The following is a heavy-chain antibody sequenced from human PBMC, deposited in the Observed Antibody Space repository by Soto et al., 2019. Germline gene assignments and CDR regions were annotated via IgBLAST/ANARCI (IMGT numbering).Heavy chain of an antibody. V-gene: IGHV3-23*01. J-gene: IGHJ4*02. CDR2: VSGSGDTT. CDR3: ARDEHDSSGYYYDY. D-gene: IGHD3-22*01. Sequence: GFLRLSCEASGFTFSGYTMSWVRQAPRKGLEWVSAVSGSGDTTYYADSVKGRFTISRDNSQNTLFLQMNSLKADDSAVYYCARDEHDSSGYYYDYWGQGTPVTVSS. CDR1: GFTFSGYT.